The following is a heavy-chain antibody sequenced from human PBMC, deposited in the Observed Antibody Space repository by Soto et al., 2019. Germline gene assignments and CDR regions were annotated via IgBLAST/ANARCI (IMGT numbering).Heavy chain of an antibody. CDR2: ISGSGGYT. Sequence: GSLRLSCAASGFTFSNYAMTWVRPAPGKGLEWVSGISGSGGYTSYTDSVKGRFTISRDNSKNTLWLQMNSLRAEDTAVYYCAKLDSTGYYRPSDYWGQGTLVTAPQ. CDR3: AKLDSTGYYRPSDY. CDR1: GFTFSNYA. D-gene: IGHD3-22*01. V-gene: IGHV3-23*01. J-gene: IGHJ4*02.